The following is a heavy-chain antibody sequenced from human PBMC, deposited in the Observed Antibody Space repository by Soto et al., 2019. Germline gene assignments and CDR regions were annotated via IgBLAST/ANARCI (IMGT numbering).Heavy chain of an antibody. CDR2: INSDGSST. CDR3: ARDPIAVAGQNFDY. V-gene: IGHV3-74*01. J-gene: IGHJ4*02. D-gene: IGHD6-19*01. Sequence: GGSLRLSCAASGFTFSSYWMHLVRQAPGKGLVWVSRINSDGSSTSYADSVKGRFTISRDNAKNTLYLQMNSLRAEDTAVYYCARDPIAVAGQNFDYWGQGTLVTVSS. CDR1: GFTFSSYW.